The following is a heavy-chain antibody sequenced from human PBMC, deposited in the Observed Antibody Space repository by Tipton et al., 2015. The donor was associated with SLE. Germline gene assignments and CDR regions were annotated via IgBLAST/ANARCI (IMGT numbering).Heavy chain of an antibody. V-gene: IGHV4-61*02. J-gene: IGHJ5*02. D-gene: IGHD3-16*01. Sequence: TLSLTCTVSGGSISSSSYYWSWIRQPAGKGLEWIGRIYTSGSTNYNPSLKSRVTISVDTSKNQFSLKLSSLTAADTAVYYCARDSGGGYGWFDPWGQGTLVTVSS. CDR3: ARDSGGGYGWFDP. CDR1: GGSISSSSYY. CDR2: IYTSGST.